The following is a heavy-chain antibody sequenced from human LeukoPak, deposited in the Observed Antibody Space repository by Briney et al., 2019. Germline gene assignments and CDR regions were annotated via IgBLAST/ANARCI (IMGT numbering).Heavy chain of an antibody. D-gene: IGHD6-13*01. CDR2: IKQDGSEK. V-gene: IGHV3-7*01. CDR1: GFTFSSYW. CDR3: ARLNIAAAGKGEYFDY. J-gene: IGHJ4*02. Sequence: GGSLRLSCAASGFTFSSYWMSWVRQAPGKGLEWVANIKQDGSEKYYVDSVKGRFTISIDNAKNSLYLQMNSLRAEDTAVYYCARLNIAAAGKGEYFDYWGQGTLVTVSS.